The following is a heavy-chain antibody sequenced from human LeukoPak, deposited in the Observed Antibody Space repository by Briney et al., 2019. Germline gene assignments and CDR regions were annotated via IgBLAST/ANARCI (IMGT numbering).Heavy chain of an antibody. D-gene: IGHD3-9*01. Sequence: GGSLRLSCAASGFTFSSLGMNWVRQAPGKGLEWVSAISTSGGSTYYADSVKGRFTISRDNSKNTLYLQMNSLRAEDTAMYYCANGPHYNILTGFYKVRSHLDYWGQGTLVTVSS. CDR3: ANGPHYNILTGFYKVRSHLDY. CDR2: ISTSGGST. V-gene: IGHV3-23*01. CDR1: GFTFSSLG. J-gene: IGHJ4*02.